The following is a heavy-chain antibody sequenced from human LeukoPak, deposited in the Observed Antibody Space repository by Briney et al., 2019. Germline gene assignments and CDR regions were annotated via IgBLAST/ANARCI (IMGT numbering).Heavy chain of an antibody. J-gene: IGHJ4*02. V-gene: IGHV4-4*07. CDR1: GASISSYY. CDR2: TYASGTI. D-gene: IGHD3-22*01. CDR3: ARGAYYYESGS. Sequence: SETLSLTCTVSGASISSYYWSWIRQPASKALEWIGRTYASGTINYNPSLKSRVTMSVDTSKNQFSLRLSSVTAADTAVYYCARGAYYYESGSWGQGALVTVSS.